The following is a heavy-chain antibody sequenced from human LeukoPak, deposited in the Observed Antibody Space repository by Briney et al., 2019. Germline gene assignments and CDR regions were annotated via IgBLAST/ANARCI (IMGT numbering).Heavy chain of an antibody. CDR3: AARGYSGYGASYYYYGMDV. D-gene: IGHD5-12*01. J-gene: IGHJ6*02. Sequence: ASVKVSCKASGYTFTGYYMHWVRQAPGQGLEWMGWINPNSGGTNYAQKFQGRVTMSRDTSISTDYMELSRLRSDDTAVYYCAARGYSGYGASYYYYGMDVWGQGTTVTVSS. V-gene: IGHV1-2*02. CDR1: GYTFTGYY. CDR2: INPNSGGT.